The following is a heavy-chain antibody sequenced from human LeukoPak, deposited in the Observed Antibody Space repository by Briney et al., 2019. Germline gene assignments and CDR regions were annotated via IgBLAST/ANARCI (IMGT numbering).Heavy chain of an antibody. CDR2: IYSDGST. Sequence: GGSLRLSCAASGFVVSNNYMTWVRQAPGKGLEWVSVIYSDGSTYYADSVKGRFTISRDISNNTVHLQMNSLSAADTAVYYCATNIVGGSHAQWLANYYYYGMDVWGPGATVTVSS. CDR3: ATNIVGGSHAQWLANYYYYGMDV. CDR1: GFVVSNNY. J-gene: IGHJ6*02. D-gene: IGHD6-19*01. V-gene: IGHV3-53*01.